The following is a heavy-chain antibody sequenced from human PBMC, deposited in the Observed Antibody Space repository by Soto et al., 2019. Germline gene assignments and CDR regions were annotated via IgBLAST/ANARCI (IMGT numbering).Heavy chain of an antibody. CDR2: ISYDGSNK. J-gene: IGHJ6*02. Sequence: RRLSCAASGFTFSSYGMHWVRQAPGKGLEWVAVISYDGSNKYYADSVKGRLTISRDNSKNTLYLQMNSLRAEDTAVYYCAKDFGSEARDYYYGMDVWGQGTTVTVSS. CDR1: GFTFSSYG. D-gene: IGHD6-25*01. V-gene: IGHV3-30*18. CDR3: AKDFGSEARDYYYGMDV.